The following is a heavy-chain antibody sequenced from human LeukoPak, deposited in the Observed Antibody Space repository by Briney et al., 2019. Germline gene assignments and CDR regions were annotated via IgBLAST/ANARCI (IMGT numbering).Heavy chain of an antibody. CDR1: GGSISSYY. Sequence: SETLSLTCTVSGGSISSYYWGWIRQPPGKGLEWIGSIYYSGSTYYNPSLKSRVTISVDTSKNQFSLKLSSVTAADTAVYYCARSLPMDIVVVVAAPGWGYFDYWGQGTLVTVSS. CDR2: IYYSGST. CDR3: ARSLPMDIVVVVAAPGWGYFDY. V-gene: IGHV4-39*07. J-gene: IGHJ4*02. D-gene: IGHD2-15*01.